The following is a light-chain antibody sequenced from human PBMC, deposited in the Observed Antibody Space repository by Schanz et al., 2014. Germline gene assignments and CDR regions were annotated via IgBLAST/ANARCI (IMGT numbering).Light chain of an antibody. CDR1: SSNIGAGYD. V-gene: IGLV1-40*01. Sequence: QSLLTQPPSVSGAPGQRVTISCTGSSSNIGAGYDVHWYQQLPGTVPKLLIYGNSNRPSGVPDRFSGSKSGTSASLAISGLRSEDEADYYCAAWDDSLSGWVFGGGTKLTVL. CDR3: AAWDDSLSGWV. CDR2: GNS. J-gene: IGLJ3*02.